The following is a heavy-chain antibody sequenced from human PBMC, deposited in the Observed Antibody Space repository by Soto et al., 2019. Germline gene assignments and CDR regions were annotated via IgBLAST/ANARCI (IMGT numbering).Heavy chain of an antibody. CDR2: ISYDGSNK. V-gene: IGHV3-30-3*01. CDR1: GFTFSSYA. J-gene: IGHJ6*01. CDR3: ARDIAAAGTVYYYYGMDV. Sequence: QVQLVESGGGVVQPGRSLRLSCAASGFTFSSYAMHWVRQAPGKGLEWVAVISYDGSNKYYADSVKGRFTISRDNSKNTLYLQMNSLRAEDTAVYYCARDIAAAGTVYYYYGMDVW. D-gene: IGHD6-13*01.